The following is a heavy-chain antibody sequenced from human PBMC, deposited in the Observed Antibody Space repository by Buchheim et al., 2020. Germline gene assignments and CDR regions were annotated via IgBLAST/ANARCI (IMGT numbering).Heavy chain of an antibody. D-gene: IGHD6-6*01. CDR1: GFTFKTYW. CDR3: GRFTRGSSGDY. J-gene: IGHJ4*02. CDR2: IKEDGSKT. Sequence: EVQLVESGGDLVQPGGSLRLSCVVSGFTFKTYWMSWVRQAPGKGLEWVANIKEDGSKTYYVDSVKGRFTISRDNAKSSLYLQMNSLRAEDTAVYYCGRFTRGSSGDYWGQGTL. V-gene: IGHV3-7*01.